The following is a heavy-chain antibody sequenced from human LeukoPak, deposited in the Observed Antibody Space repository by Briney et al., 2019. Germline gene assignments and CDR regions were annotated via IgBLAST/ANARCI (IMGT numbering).Heavy chain of an antibody. CDR2: MNPNSGNT. CDR1: GYTFTSYD. J-gene: IGHJ6*03. CDR3: ARAGRDYYEAYMDV. Sequence: ASVKVSCKASGYTFTSYDINWVRQATGQGLEWMGWMNPNSGNTGYAQKFQGRVTMTRNTSISTAYMELSSLRSEDTAVYYCARAGRDYYEAYMDVWGKGTTVTISS. V-gene: IGHV1-8*01. D-gene: IGHD3-22*01.